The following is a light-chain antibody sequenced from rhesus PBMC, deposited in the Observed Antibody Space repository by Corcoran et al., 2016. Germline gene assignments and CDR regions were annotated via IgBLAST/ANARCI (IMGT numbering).Light chain of an antibody. J-gene: IGKJ2*01. CDR1: HNIYNN. Sequence: DIQMTQSPSALSASVGDRVTISCRASHNIYNNLAWYQQKPGKAPKLLISTASSLQTGIPSRFSGSGAGTDFTRTISSLQPEDAAAYYCQHYYDNPYSFGQGTKVEIK. V-gene: IGKV1S8*01. CDR2: TAS. CDR3: QHYYDNPYS.